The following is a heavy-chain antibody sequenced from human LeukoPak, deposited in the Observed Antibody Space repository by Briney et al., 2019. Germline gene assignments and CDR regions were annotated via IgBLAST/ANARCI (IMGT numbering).Heavy chain of an antibody. CDR1: GGTFSSYA. CDR2: IIPIFGTA. V-gene: IGHV1-69*13. D-gene: IGHD6-13*01. J-gene: IGHJ6*03. Sequence: SVKVSCKASGGTFSSYAISWVRQAPGQGLEWMGGIIPIFGTANYAQKFQGRVTITADESTSTAYMELSSLRPEDTAVYYCAITLYSSRPGAYYYYMDVWGKGTTVTVSS. CDR3: AITLYSSRPGAYYYYMDV.